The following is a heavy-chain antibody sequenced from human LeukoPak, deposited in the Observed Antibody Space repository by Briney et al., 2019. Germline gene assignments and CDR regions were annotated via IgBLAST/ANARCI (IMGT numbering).Heavy chain of an antibody. V-gene: IGHV4-59*11. J-gene: IGHJ6*03. CDR1: GGSISSHY. CDR3: ARVFRQWLAGYYYYYMDV. Sequence: PSETLSLTCTVSGGSISSHYWSWIRQPPGKGLEWIGYIYYSGGTNYNPSLKSRVTISVDTSKNQFSLKLSSVTAADTAVYYCARVFRQWLAGYYYYYMDVWGKGTTVTVSS. D-gene: IGHD6-19*01. CDR2: IYYSGGT.